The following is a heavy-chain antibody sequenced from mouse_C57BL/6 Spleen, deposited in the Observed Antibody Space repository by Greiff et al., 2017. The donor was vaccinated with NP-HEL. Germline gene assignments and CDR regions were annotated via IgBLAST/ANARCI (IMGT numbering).Heavy chain of an antibody. V-gene: IGHV1-50*01. Sequence: QVQLQQPGAELVKPGASVKLSCKASGYTFTSYWMHWVKQRPGQGLEWIGEIDPSDSYTNYNQKFKGKATLTVDTSSSTAYMQLSSLTSEDSAVYYCARPDHGYYFDYWGQGTTLTVSS. CDR3: ARPDHGYYFDY. CDR2: IDPSDSYT. CDR1: GYTFTSYW. J-gene: IGHJ2*01.